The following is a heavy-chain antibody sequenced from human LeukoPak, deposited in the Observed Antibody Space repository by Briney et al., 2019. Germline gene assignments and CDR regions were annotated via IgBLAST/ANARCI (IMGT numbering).Heavy chain of an antibody. CDR1: GYTFTGYY. CDR2: INPNSGGT. CDR3: ARELKGSSSNPPGDDAFDI. Sequence: SVKVSCKASGYTFTGYYMHWVRQAPGQGLEWMGWINPNSGGTNYAQKFQGRVTMTRETSISTAYMELSRLRSDDTAVYYCARELKGSSSNPPGDDAFDIWGQGTMVTVSS. V-gene: IGHV1-2*02. D-gene: IGHD6-6*01. J-gene: IGHJ3*02.